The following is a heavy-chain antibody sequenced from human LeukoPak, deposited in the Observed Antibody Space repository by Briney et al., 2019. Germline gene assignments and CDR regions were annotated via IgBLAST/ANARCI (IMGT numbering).Heavy chain of an antibody. Sequence: PGGSLRLFCAASGFTFDDYAMHWVRQAPGKGLEWVSGISWNSGSIGYADSVKGRFTISRDNAKNSLYLQMNSLRAEDTALYYCAKDKHLGVVKGGYFDYWGQGTLVTVSS. CDR2: ISWNSGSI. CDR1: GFTFDDYA. D-gene: IGHD4-23*01. V-gene: IGHV3-9*01. CDR3: AKDKHLGVVKGGYFDY. J-gene: IGHJ4*02.